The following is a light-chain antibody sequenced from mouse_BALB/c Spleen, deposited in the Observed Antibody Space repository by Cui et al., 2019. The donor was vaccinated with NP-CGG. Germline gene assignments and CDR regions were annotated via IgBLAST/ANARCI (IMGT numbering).Light chain of an antibody. J-gene: IGLJ1*01. Sequence: QAVVTHESALTTSPGETVTLTCRSSTGTVTTTNYDNWVQEKPDHLFTGLIGGTNNRAPGVPARFSGSLIGDKAALTITGAQTEDEAIYFCALWYSNHWVFGGGTKLTVL. CDR1: TGTVTTTNY. V-gene: IGLV1*01. CDR3: ALWYSNHWV. CDR2: GTN.